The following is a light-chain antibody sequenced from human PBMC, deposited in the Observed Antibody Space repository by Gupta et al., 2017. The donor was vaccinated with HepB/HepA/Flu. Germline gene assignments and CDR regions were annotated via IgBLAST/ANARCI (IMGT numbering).Light chain of an antibody. CDR1: QSLLHSNGYNY. V-gene: IGKV2-28*01. J-gene: IGKJ3*01. Sequence: DSVMTESRLALPVTPGEPASISCRSSQSLLHSNGYNYLDWYLQKPGQSPQLLIYLGSNRASGVPDRFSGSGSGTDFTLKISRGEAEDVGVYYCMQALQTPFTFGHGTKVDIK. CDR2: LGS. CDR3: MQALQTPFT.